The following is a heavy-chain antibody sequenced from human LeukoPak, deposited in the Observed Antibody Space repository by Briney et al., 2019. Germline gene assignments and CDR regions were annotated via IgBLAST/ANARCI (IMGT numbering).Heavy chain of an antibody. Sequence: SETLSLTCTVSGGSISSYYWSWIRQPPGKGLEWIGYIYYSGSTNYNPSLKSRVTISVDTSKNQFSLKLSSVTAADTAVYYCARGARGYNYYFDYWGQGTLVTVSS. D-gene: IGHD5-24*01. V-gene: IGHV4-59*01. CDR1: GGSISSYY. CDR2: IYYSGST. CDR3: ARGARGYNYYFDY. J-gene: IGHJ4*02.